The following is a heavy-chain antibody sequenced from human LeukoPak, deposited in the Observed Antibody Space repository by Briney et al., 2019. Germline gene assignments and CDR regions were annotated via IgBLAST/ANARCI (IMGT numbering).Heavy chain of an antibody. CDR2: MNPNSGNT. CDR1: GYTFTSYD. CDR3: ARGLGNRYFDWLLR. Sequence: GASVKVSCKASGYTFTSYDINWVRQATGQGLEWMGWMNPNSGNTGYAQKFQGRVTMTRNTSISTAYMELSSLRSEDTAVYYCARGLGNRYFDWLLRWGQGTLVTVSS. J-gene: IGHJ4*02. D-gene: IGHD3-9*01. V-gene: IGHV1-8*01.